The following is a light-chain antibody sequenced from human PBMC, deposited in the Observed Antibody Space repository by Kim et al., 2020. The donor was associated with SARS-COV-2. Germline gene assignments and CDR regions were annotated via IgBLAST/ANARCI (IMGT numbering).Light chain of an antibody. V-gene: IGLV3-1*01. Sequence: SYELTQPPSVSVSPGQTASITCSGDKLGDKYVCXYQQKPGQSPVLVIYQDSKRPSGIPERFSGSNSGNTATLTISGTQAMDEADYYCQAWDSSTAEVFGG. CDR3: QAWDSSTAEV. J-gene: IGLJ2*01. CDR1: KLGDKY. CDR2: QDS.